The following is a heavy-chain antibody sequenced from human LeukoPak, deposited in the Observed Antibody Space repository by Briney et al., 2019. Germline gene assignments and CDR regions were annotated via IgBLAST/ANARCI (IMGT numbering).Heavy chain of an antibody. D-gene: IGHD5-12*01. Sequence: PGGSLRLSCAASGFSFSDYYMSWLRQTPERGLEWVAVISMSSSTIYYADSVKGRFTISRDNARNSLYLQMNSLRAEDTAVYYCARGPSGYHNTGGQGTLVTVSS. V-gene: IGHV3-11*04. CDR1: GFSFSDYY. CDR3: ARGPSGYHNT. CDR2: ISMSSSTI. J-gene: IGHJ4*02.